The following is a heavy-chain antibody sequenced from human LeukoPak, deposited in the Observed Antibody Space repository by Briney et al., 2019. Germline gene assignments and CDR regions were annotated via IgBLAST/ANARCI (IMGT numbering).Heavy chain of an antibody. CDR1: GFTVSSNS. CDR3: ARGYCSSGNCYFLDS. D-gene: IGHD2-15*01. CDR2: INSDGSIT. V-gene: IGHV3-74*01. J-gene: IGHJ4*02. Sequence: PGGSLRLSCAVSGFTVSSNSMTCVRQAPGKGLVWVSRINSDGSITSYADSVKGRFTISRDNAKNTLYLQMNSLRAEDTAVYYCARGYCSSGNCYFLDSWGQGTLVTVSS.